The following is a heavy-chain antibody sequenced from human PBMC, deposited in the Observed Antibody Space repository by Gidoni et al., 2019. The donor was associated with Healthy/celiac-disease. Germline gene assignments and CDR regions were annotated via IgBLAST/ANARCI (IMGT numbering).Heavy chain of an antibody. CDR3: ARDRTVGATGGQFDY. V-gene: IGHV3-7*01. D-gene: IGHD1-26*01. CDR1: GFTFSSYW. CDR2: IKQDGSDK. Sequence: EVQLVESGGGLVQPGGSLRLSCAASGFTFSSYWRSWVRQAPGKGLEWVANIKQDGSDKYYVDSVKGRFTISRDNAKNSLYLQMNSLRAEDTAVYYCARDRTVGATGGQFDYWGQGTLVTVSS. J-gene: IGHJ4*02.